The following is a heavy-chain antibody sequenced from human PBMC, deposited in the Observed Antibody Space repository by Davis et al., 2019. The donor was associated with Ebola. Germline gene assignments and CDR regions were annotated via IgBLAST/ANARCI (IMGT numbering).Heavy chain of an antibody. CDR2: ISGSGGST. CDR1: GFTFSSYA. J-gene: IGHJ6*04. V-gene: IGHV3-23*01. D-gene: IGHD2-2*01. Sequence: GGSLRLSCAVSGFTFSSYAMSWVRQAPGKGLEWVSAISGSGGSTYYADSVKGRFTISRDNSKNTLYLQMNSLRVEDTAVYYCATLGYCSSTSCYVYYYGMDVWGKGTTVTVSS. CDR3: ATLGYCSSTSCYVYYYGMDV.